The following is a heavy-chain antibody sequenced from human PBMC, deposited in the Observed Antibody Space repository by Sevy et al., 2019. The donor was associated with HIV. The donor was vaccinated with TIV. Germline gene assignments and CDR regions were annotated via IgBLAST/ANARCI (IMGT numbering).Heavy chain of an antibody. CDR3: ARDLTGEAVAGTVNWFDP. CDR1: GGSISSYY. V-gene: IGHV4-4*07. Sequence: SETLSLTCTVSGGSISSYYWSWIRQPAGKGLEWIGRIYTSGSTNYNPSLRSRVTMSVDTSKNQFSLKLSSVTAADTAMYFWARDLTGEAVAGTVNWFDPWGQGTLVTVSS. D-gene: IGHD6-19*01. CDR2: IYTSGST. J-gene: IGHJ5*02.